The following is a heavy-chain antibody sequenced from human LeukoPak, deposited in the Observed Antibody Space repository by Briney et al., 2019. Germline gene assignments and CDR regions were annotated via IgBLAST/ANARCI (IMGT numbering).Heavy chain of an antibody. J-gene: IGHJ4*02. CDR1: GGSFSGYY. V-gene: IGHV4-34*01. CDR3: ARLIVGATDFDY. CDR2: IDHSGST. Sequence: SETLSLTCAVYGGSFSGYYWSWIRQPPGKGLEWIGEIDHSGSTSYNPPLKSRVTISVDTSKNQFSLKLSSVTAADTAVYYCARLIVGATDFDYWGQGTLVAVSS. D-gene: IGHD1-26*01.